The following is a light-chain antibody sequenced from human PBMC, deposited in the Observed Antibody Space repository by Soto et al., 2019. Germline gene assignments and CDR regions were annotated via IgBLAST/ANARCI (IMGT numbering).Light chain of an antibody. CDR3: SSYTSSITYV. V-gene: IGLV2-14*01. Sequence: QSALTQPASVSGSPGQSITISCTGTSSDVGGYNYVSWHQQHPGKAPKLMIYEVSNRPSGVSNRFSGSKSGNTASLTISGLQAEDEADYYCSSYTSSITYVFGTGTKLTVL. J-gene: IGLJ1*01. CDR2: EVS. CDR1: SSDVGGYNY.